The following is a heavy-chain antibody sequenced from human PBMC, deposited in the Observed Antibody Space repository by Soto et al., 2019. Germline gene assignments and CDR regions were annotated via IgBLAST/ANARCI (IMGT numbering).Heavy chain of an antibody. CDR3: ARDARGGWFDP. V-gene: IGHV4-59*01. CDR1: GGSISSYY. CDR2: IYYSGST. J-gene: IGHJ5*02. D-gene: IGHD2-15*01. Sequence: SXTLCLTCTVSGGSISSYYWSWIRQPPGKGLEWIGYIYYSGSTNYNPSLKSRVTISVDTSKNQFSLKLSSVTAADTAVYYCARDARGGWFDPWGQGTLVTVSS.